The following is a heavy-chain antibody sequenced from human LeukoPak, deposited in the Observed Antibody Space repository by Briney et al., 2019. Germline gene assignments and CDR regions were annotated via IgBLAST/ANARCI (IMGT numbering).Heavy chain of an antibody. V-gene: IGHV5-51*01. Sequence: GESLKISCKGSGDSFTSYWIGWVRQMPGKGLEWMGIIYPGDSDTRYSPSFQGQVTISADKSISTAYLQWSSLKASDTAMYYCARSNTAMGLPLLVDYWGQGTLVTVSS. J-gene: IGHJ4*02. CDR2: IYPGDSDT. CDR3: ARSNTAMGLPLLVDY. D-gene: IGHD5-18*01. CDR1: GDSFTSYW.